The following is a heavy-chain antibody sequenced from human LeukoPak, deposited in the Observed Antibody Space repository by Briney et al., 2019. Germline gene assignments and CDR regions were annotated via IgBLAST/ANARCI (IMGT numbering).Heavy chain of an antibody. CDR3: ARTTWSEGVLQQWYFDY. Sequence: TGGSLRLSCAASGFTFSTYWMSWVRQAPGKGLEWVANINQGGSATYYMNSVKGRFTIARDNAKNSLYLQMNSLEAEDTAVYHCARTTWSEGVLQQWYFDYWGQGTLVTVSS. D-gene: IGHD6-13*01. CDR1: GFTFSTYW. V-gene: IGHV3-7*01. J-gene: IGHJ4*02. CDR2: INQGGSAT.